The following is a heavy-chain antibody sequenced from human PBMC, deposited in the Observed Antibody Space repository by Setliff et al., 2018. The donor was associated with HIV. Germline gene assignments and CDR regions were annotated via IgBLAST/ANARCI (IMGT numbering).Heavy chain of an antibody. CDR3: ARGLNYYGSGSYLPLGY. Sequence: KSSETLSLTCAVYGGSFNDYYWTWIRQPPGKGLEWIGELDHSGSTKYHASLKSRVTISIDTSKNQISLKLSSVTAADTAVYYCARGLNYYGSGSYLPLGYWGQGTLVTVSS. J-gene: IGHJ4*02. CDR1: GGSFNDYY. CDR2: LDHSGST. D-gene: IGHD3-10*01. V-gene: IGHV4-34*01.